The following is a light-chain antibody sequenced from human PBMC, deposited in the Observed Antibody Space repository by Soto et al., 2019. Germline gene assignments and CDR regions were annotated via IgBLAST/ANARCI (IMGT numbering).Light chain of an antibody. CDR1: QTVSNSY. CDR2: AAS. V-gene: IGKV3-20*01. CDR3: QQYGNSPWT. J-gene: IGKJ1*01. Sequence: EAVLSQSPGTLSLSPEERATLSCRSSQTVSNSYVSWYQHKPGQTPRVLSYAASSRTPGIQDRFSGSGYWTEFTLTISRLEPEDLAVYYCQQYGNSPWTFGQGTKLDI.